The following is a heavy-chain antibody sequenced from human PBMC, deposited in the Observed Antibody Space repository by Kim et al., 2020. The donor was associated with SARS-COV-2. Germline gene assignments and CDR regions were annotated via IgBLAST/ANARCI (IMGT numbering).Heavy chain of an antibody. J-gene: IGHJ1*01. CDR2: ISGSGGST. D-gene: IGHD3-22*01. Sequence: LSLTCAASGFTFSSYAMSWVRQAPGKGLEWVSAISGSGGSTYYADSVKGRFTISRDNSKNTLYLQMNSLRAEDTAVYYCAKDLNYYDSSGYYREYFQHWGQGTLVTVSS. V-gene: IGHV3-23*01. CDR1: GFTFSSYA. CDR3: AKDLNYYDSSGYYREYFQH.